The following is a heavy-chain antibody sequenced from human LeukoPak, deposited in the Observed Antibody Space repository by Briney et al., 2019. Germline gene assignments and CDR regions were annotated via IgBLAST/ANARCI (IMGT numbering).Heavy chain of an antibody. CDR1: GGSISSGDYY. Sequence: SETLSLTCTVSGGSISSGDYYWSWIRQPPGKGLEWIGYIYYSGSTYYNPSLKSRVTISVDTSKNQFSLKLSSVTAADTAVYYCARKIGIAAAGPFDYWGQGTLVTVSS. V-gene: IGHV4-30-4*01. CDR3: ARKIGIAAAGPFDY. J-gene: IGHJ4*02. D-gene: IGHD6-13*01. CDR2: IYYSGST.